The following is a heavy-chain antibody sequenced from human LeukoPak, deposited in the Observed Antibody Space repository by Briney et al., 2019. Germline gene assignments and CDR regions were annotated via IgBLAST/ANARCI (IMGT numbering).Heavy chain of an antibody. Sequence: SETLSLTCTVSGVSISSDDYCWSWIRQPAGQGLEWIGRICASGSANYHPSLKSRVTLSIDTSKNQFSLKLTSVTAADTALYYCARAEINDYSRYWGQGIPVIVSS. CDR1: GVSISSDDYC. V-gene: IGHV4-61*02. CDR2: ICASGSA. J-gene: IGHJ4*02. D-gene: IGHD4-11*01. CDR3: ARAEINDYSRY.